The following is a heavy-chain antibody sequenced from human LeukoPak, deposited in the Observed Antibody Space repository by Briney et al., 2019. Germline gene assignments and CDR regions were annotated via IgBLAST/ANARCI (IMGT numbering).Heavy chain of an antibody. J-gene: IGHJ4*02. CDR3: ARHAFASPFDI. CDR2: IYHTGDS. CDR1: DVSFSDYY. D-gene: IGHD2-21*01. V-gene: IGHV4-59*08. Sequence: SETLSLTCAVSDVSFSDYYWSWIWQPPGKGLEWIGYIYHTGDSNQNPSLKGRVTVTLDTPKNQVSLKVTSVTAADTAVYYCARHAFASPFDIWGQGTVVTVSS.